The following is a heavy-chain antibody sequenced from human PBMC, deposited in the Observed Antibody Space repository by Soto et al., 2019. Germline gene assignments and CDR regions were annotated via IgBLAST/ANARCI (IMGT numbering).Heavy chain of an antibody. CDR3: ARQRRVFAY. V-gene: IGHV4-59*08. CDR1: GGSIRKYD. CDR2: IFSSVST. Sequence: SETLSLTCTVSGGSIRKYDWSWIRQPPGNGLHCIGYIFSSVSTNXXPSLKSRXXISVDTSKNQXSLNLXSVTAAYTAVYYCARQRRVFAYWRQGSLVTV. J-gene: IGHJ4*02.